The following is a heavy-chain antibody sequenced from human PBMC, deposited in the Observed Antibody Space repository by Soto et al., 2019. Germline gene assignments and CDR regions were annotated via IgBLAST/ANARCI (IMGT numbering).Heavy chain of an antibody. CDR2: ITGSGSVT. J-gene: IGHJ4*02. D-gene: IGHD6-19*01. Sequence: EVHLLESGGGLVQPGGSLRLSCAASGFTFSTYAMSWVRQAPGRGLEWVSGITGSGSVTYHADSVKGRFTISRDNSKNTLYLHMNSLRAEDTALYYCAKVYSGWYIFDYWGQGTLVTVSS. V-gene: IGHV3-23*01. CDR1: GFTFSTYA. CDR3: AKVYSGWYIFDY.